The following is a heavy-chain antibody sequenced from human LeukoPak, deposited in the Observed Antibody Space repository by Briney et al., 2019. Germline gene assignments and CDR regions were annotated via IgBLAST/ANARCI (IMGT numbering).Heavy chain of an antibody. J-gene: IGHJ3*02. CDR2: IYPGDSDT. V-gene: IGHV5-51*01. Sequence: GESLKISCKGSGYNFITYWIAWVRQMPGKGLEWMGNIYPGDSDTRYSPSFQGQVSTSADKSISTAYLQWSSLKASDTAMYYCARQSCSGGNCYSRAFDIWGQGTMVTVSS. CDR3: ARQSCSGGNCYSRAFDI. CDR1: GYNFITYW. D-gene: IGHD2-15*01.